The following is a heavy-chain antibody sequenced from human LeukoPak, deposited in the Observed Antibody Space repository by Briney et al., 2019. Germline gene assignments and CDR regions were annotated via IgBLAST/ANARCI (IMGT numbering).Heavy chain of an antibody. CDR1: GFTFSSYW. CDR2: IYSGGST. V-gene: IGHV3-53*01. J-gene: IGHJ3*02. CDR3: ARDSKGLLDAFDI. Sequence: GGSLRLSCAASGFTFSSYWMSWVRQAPGKGLEWVSVIYSGGSTYYADSVKGRFTISRDNSKNTLYLQMNSLRAEDTAVYYCARDSKGLLDAFDIWGQGTMVTVSS. D-gene: IGHD3-10*01.